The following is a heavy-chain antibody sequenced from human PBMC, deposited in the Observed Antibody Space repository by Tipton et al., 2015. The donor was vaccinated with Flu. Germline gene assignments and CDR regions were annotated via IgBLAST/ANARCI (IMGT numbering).Heavy chain of an antibody. CDR1: GYTFTSYG. Sequence: QLVQSGAEVKKPGASVKVSCKASGYTFTSYGISWVRQAPGQGLEWMGWISAYNGNTNYAQKLQGRVTMTTDTSTSTAYMELRSLRSDDTAVYYCARAGENYDFWSGYYFGYYGMDVWSQGTTVTVSS. J-gene: IGHJ6*02. CDR3: ARAGENYDFWSGYYFGYYGMDV. D-gene: IGHD3-3*01. CDR2: ISAYNGNT. V-gene: IGHV1-18*01.